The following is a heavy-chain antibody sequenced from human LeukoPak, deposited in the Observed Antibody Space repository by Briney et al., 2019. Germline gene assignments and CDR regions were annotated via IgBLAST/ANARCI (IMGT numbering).Heavy chain of an antibody. CDR2: ISSSSSTI. CDR1: GFTFSSYS. CDR3: ARDRDDFWSGYYYMDV. Sequence: PGGSLRLSCAASGFTFSSYSMNWVRQAPGKGLEWVSYISSSSSTIYYADSVKGRFTISRDNAKNSLYLQMNSLRAEDTAVYYCARDRDDFWSGYYYMDVWGKGTTVTVSS. D-gene: IGHD3-3*01. J-gene: IGHJ6*03. V-gene: IGHV3-48*01.